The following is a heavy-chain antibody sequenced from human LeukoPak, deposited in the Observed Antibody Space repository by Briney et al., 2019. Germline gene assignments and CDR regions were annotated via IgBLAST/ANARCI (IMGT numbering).Heavy chain of an antibody. CDR2: ISYDGGNK. D-gene: IGHD6-6*01. V-gene: IGHV3-30-3*01. CDR3: VRCLYSSASPPHY. CDR1: GFTFSSFA. J-gene: IGHJ4*02. Sequence: GGSLRLSCAASGFTFSSFAMHWVRQAPGKGLEWVALISYDGGNKQYADSVKGRFTISRDNSKNTLYLQMDSLRGEDTAVYHCVRCLYSSASPPHYWGQGTLVTVSS.